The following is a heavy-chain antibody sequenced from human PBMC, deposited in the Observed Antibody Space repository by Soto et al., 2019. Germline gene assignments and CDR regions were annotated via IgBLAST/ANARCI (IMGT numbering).Heavy chain of an antibody. CDR2: IYWDDDK. CDR3: AHRLGGFTWNDGYLDY. D-gene: IGHD1-1*01. V-gene: IGHV2-5*02. CDR1: GFSLTTRPMG. Sequence: KESGPTLVEPTETLTLTCSFSGFSLTTRPMGVGWIRQPPGKALEWLAVIYWDDDKRYNPSLRSRLTITKDTSKKQVVLTMTYMEPPDTATYYCAHRLGGFTWNDGYLDYWGQGTLVTVSS. J-gene: IGHJ4*02.